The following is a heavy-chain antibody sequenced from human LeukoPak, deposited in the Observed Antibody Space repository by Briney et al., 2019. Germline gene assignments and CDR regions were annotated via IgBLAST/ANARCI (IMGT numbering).Heavy chain of an antibody. J-gene: IGHJ5*02. V-gene: IGHV1-46*01. D-gene: IGHD2-21*02. CDR2: INLSGGST. Sequence: ASVKVSCKASGYTFTSYYMHWVRQAPGQGLEWMGIINLSGGSTSYAQKFQGRVTMTRDMSTSTVYMELSSLRSEDTAVYYCARARVVVTAIRRGNWFDPWGQGTLVTVSS. CDR3: ARARVVVTAIRRGNWFDP. CDR1: GYTFTSYY.